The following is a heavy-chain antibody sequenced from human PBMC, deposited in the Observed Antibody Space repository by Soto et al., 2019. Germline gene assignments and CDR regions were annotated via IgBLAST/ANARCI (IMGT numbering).Heavy chain of an antibody. CDR1: XFTFSNAW. D-gene: IGHD1-26*01. J-gene: IGHJ4*02. CDR2: IKSKTDGGTT. V-gene: IGHV3-15*07. Sequence: EVXXXXSXGGXXXXXXXXRXXCAAXXFTFSNAWMNWVRQAPGKGXXXXGSIKSKTDGGTTDYAAPVKGXXXXXXXXXXXXXXXXXXXXXXXDTAVYYCTLRGRRELRYTFDYWGQGTLVTVSS. CDR3: TLRGRRELRYTFDY.